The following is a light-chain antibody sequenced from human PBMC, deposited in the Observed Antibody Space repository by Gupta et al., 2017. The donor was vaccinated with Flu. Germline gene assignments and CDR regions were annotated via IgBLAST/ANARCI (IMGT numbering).Light chain of an antibody. Sequence: PSTLSASVGDRVTITCRASQNISNWLAWYQQKPGTAPKVLIYRASGLESGVPPRFSGSGSGTDFILTINSLQPDDFATYYCQQFNTYPWTFGQGTRVEIK. CDR3: QQFNTYPWT. CDR2: RAS. CDR1: QNISNW. J-gene: IGKJ1*01. V-gene: IGKV1-5*03.